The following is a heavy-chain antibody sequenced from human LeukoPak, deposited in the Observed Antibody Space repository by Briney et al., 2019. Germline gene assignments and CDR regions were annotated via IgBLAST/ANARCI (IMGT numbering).Heavy chain of an antibody. CDR2: IKSKTDGGTT. V-gene: IGHV3-15*01. J-gene: IGHJ4*02. D-gene: IGHD6-13*01. CDR1: GFTFSNAW. Sequence: GGSLRLSCAASGFTFSNAWMNWVRQAPGKGLEWVGRIKSKTDGGTTDYAAPVKGRFTISRDDSKNTLYLQMNSLKTEDTAVYYCTTVPEGIQRIAAAGDFDYWGQGTLVTVSS. CDR3: TTVPEGIQRIAAAGDFDY.